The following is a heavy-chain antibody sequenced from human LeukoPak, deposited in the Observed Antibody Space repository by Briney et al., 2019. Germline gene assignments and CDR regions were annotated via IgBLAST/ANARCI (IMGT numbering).Heavy chain of an antibody. V-gene: IGHV3-74*01. CDR2: IKTDGSST. J-gene: IGHJ4*02. CDR1: GFTLTSYW. CDR3: ARDRGYVMDY. Sequence: GGSLRLSCAASGFTLTSYWMHWVRQAPGKGLVWVSRIKTDGSSTNYADSVKGRFTISRDNAKNTLYLQMNSLRAEDTAVHYCARDRGYVMDYWGQGTLVTVSS. D-gene: IGHD5-12*01.